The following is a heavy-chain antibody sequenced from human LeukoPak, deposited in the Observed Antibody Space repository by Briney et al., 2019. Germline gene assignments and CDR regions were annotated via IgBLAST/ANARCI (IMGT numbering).Heavy chain of an antibody. CDR2: IYYSGST. D-gene: IGHD4-17*01. J-gene: IGHJ4*02. CDR3: ARHCSYGDYGADY. CDR1: GGSISSYY. V-gene: IGHV4-59*05. Sequence: PSETLSLTCTVSGGSISSYYWSWIRQPAGKGLEWIGSIYYSGSTYYNPSLKSRVTISVDTSKNQFSLKLSSVTAADTAVYYCARHCSYGDYGADYWGQGTLVTVSS.